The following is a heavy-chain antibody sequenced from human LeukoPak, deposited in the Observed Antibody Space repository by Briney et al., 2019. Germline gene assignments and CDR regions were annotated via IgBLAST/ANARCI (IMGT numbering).Heavy chain of an antibody. Sequence: SETLSLTCTVSGGSISSYFWSWIRQPAAKGLEWIGRIYTSGSTNYNPSLKSRVTISAYKSTNQFSLKLSSVTAADTAVYYCARDRFGDLNYFDYWGQGTLVTVSS. D-gene: IGHD3-3*01. CDR2: IYTSGST. J-gene: IGHJ4*02. CDR3: ARDRFGDLNYFDY. CDR1: GGSISSYF. V-gene: IGHV4-4*07.